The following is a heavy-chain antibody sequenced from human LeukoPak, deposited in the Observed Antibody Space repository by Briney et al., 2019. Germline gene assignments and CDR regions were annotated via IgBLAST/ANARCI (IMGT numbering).Heavy chain of an antibody. CDR3: ARVAGDYDYVWGSYRFFDY. Sequence: SETLSLTCAVYGGSFSGYYWSWIRQPPGKGLEWIGKINHSGSTNYNPSLKSRVTISVDTSKNQFSLKLSSVTAADTAVYYCARVAGDYDYVWGSYRFFDYWGQGTLVTVSS. CDR1: GGSFSGYY. J-gene: IGHJ4*02. V-gene: IGHV4-34*01. CDR2: INHSGST. D-gene: IGHD3-16*02.